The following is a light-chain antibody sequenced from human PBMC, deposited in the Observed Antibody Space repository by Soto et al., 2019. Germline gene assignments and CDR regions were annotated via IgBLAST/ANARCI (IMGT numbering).Light chain of an antibody. Sequence: ETVMTQSPVTLSVSPGEGATLSCRASQTINNNLAWYQQKPGQAPRLLIYGASMRATGVPARFSGSGSGTEFTLTISSLQSEDFAVYYCLHYNNGPRFGQGTKVDVK. CDR2: GAS. V-gene: IGKV3-15*01. CDR1: QTINNN. J-gene: IGKJ1*01. CDR3: LHYNNGPR.